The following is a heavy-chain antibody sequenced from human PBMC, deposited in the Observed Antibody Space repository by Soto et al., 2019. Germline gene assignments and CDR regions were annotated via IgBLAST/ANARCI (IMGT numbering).Heavy chain of an antibody. CDR2: IRSKNYGRTT. V-gene: IGHV3-49*03. J-gene: IGHJ3*02. D-gene: IGHD3-22*01. CDR1: GITYGNHG. CDR3: SSPSYYYDSSGFEPGAFDI. Sequence: ALRRSCRRSGITYGNHGLSRISKAPGKGLEWVVFIRSKNYGRTTEYAASVQGRFTISRDESKGIAYLEMNILTTDDTAVDYCSSPSYYYDSSGFEPGAFDIWGKGT.